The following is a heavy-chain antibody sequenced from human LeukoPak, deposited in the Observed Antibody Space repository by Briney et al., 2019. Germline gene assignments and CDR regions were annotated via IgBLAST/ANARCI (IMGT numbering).Heavy chain of an antibody. V-gene: IGHV1-2*02. CDR2: INPNSGGT. CDR1: GYTFTGYY. J-gene: IGHJ4*02. Sequence: ASVKVSCKASGYTFTGYYMHWVRQAPGQGLEWMGWINPNSGGTNYAQKFQGRVTMTRDTSISTAYMELSRLRSDDTAVYYCARDQPQYYDSSGYDVWGQGTPVTVSS. D-gene: IGHD3-22*01. CDR3: ARDQPQYYDSSGYDV.